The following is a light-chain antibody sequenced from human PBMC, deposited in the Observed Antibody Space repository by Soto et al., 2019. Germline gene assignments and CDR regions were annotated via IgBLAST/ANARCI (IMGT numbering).Light chain of an antibody. V-gene: IGLV2-14*01. Sequence: QSVLTQPASVSGSPGQSIAISCTGTRSDVGAYNYVSWYQQHPGKAPKLMISEVTNRPSGVSDRFSGSKSGNTASLTISGLQAEGEADYYCSSFTSRFTFVFGTGTKGTVL. CDR2: EVT. CDR3: SSFTSRFTFV. CDR1: RSDVGAYNY. J-gene: IGLJ1*01.